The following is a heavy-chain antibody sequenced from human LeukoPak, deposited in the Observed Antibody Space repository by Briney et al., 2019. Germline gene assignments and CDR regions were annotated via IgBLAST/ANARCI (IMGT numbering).Heavy chain of an antibody. V-gene: IGHV3-21*01. J-gene: IGHJ6*03. CDR1: GFTFSSHC. CDR3: ARNYDFWSRPQGYMDV. D-gene: IGHD3-3*01. CDR2: ISTSSSFI. Sequence: PGGSLRLYCSASGFTFSSHCMIWVRQTPGKGLEWVSSISTSSSFIYYADSVKGRFTISRDNAKSSLYLQMNSLRAEDTAVYYCARNYDFWSRPQGYMDVWGKGTTVTVSS.